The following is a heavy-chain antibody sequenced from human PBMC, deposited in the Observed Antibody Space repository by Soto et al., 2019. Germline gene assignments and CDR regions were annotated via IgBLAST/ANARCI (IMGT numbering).Heavy chain of an antibody. Sequence: PSQTLSLTCAISGDSVSSNSAAWNWIRQSPSRGLEWLGRTYYRSKWYNDYAVSVKSRITINPDTSKNQFSLQLNSVTPEDTAVYYCARDHEGYYDSSGYYVPGYYFDYWGQGTLVTVSS. CDR1: GDSVSSNSAA. CDR3: ARDHEGYYDSSGYYVPGYYFDY. J-gene: IGHJ4*02. D-gene: IGHD3-22*01. V-gene: IGHV6-1*01. CDR2: TYYRSKWYN.